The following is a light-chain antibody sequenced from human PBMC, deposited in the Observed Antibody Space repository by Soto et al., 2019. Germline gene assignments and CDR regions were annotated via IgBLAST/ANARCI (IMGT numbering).Light chain of an antibody. V-gene: IGLV1-40*01. CDR1: SSHIGAGYD. CDR3: QSYDSSLSGSIV. Sequence: QSALTQPPSVSGAPGQRVTISCTGSSSHIGAGYDVHWYQQLPGTAPKLLIYGNINRPSGVPDRFSGSKSGTSASLAITGLQAEDEAEYYCQSYDSSLSGSIVFGTGTKVTVL. CDR2: GNI. J-gene: IGLJ1*01.